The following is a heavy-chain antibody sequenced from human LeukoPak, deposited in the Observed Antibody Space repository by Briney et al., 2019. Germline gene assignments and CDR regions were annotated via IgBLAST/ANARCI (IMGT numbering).Heavy chain of an antibody. CDR3: ARDRGLGLPNWLTS. CDR1: GFPFSSYS. V-gene: IGHV3-21*01. Sequence: GGSLRLSCVGSGFPFSSYSMNWVRQAPGKGLEWVSSIDLNGNHINYADSVKDRFTISRDNAKNSLFLQMDSLRVEDTALYYCARDRGLGLPNWLTSWGQGTLVTVSS. J-gene: IGHJ5*02. D-gene: IGHD2-15*01. CDR2: IDLNGNHI.